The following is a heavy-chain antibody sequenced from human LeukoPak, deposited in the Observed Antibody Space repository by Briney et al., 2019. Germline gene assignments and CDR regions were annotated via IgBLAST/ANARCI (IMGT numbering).Heavy chain of an antibody. CDR2: INPYSGDT. CDR1: GYTFTGYY. J-gene: IGHJ4*02. V-gene: IGHV1-2*02. D-gene: IGHD2-21*02. Sequence: GASVKVSCKASGYTFTGYYIHWVRQAPGQGLEWMAWINPYSGDTDSAQKFQGRVTVTRDTSITTAYMDLSRLRSDDTAVYYCARANGGGAYYPFDYWGQGALVTVSS. CDR3: ARANGGGAYYPFDY.